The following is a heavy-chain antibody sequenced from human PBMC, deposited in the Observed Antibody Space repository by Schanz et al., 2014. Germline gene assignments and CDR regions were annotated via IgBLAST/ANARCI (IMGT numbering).Heavy chain of an antibody. V-gene: IGHV3-48*01. CDR3: ARENSSGYSPAVTYYIDV. CDR1: GFTFSTYG. Sequence: VQLVESGGGVVQPGGSLRLSCAASGFTFSTYGMNWVRQAPGKGLEWVSYISSSSSTIYYADSVRGRFTVSRDNNWKTLSLQMNSLRSDDTAIYHCARENSSGYSPAVTYYIDVWGKGTTVTVSS. D-gene: IGHD3-22*01. J-gene: IGHJ6*03. CDR2: ISSSSSTI.